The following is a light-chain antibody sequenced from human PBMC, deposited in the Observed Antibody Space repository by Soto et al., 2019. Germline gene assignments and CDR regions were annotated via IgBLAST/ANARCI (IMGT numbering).Light chain of an antibody. J-gene: IGLJ3*02. V-gene: IGLV2-14*01. Sequence: QSALTQPASVSGSPGQSITISCTGTSSDVGGYNYVSWYQQHPGKAPKLMIYDVSNRPSGVSNRFAGSKSGNTASLTISGLQAEDEVDYYCSSDTSSTVVFGGGTQLTVL. CDR1: SSDVGGYNY. CDR2: DVS. CDR3: SSDTSSTVV.